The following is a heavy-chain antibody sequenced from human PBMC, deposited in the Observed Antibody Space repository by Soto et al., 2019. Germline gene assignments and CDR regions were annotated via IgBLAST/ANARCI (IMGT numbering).Heavy chain of an antibody. J-gene: IGHJ4*02. Sequence: PSETLSLTCTVSGGVISSSAYYWAWTRQPPGKGLEWIGDIFYNGNTYYNPSFRSRVTISADTSKNQFSLSLNSVTAADTAVYHCVRHPNNPNFDHWGLGALVTVSS. CDR1: GGVISSSAYY. CDR3: VRHPNNPNFDH. V-gene: IGHV4-39*01. D-gene: IGHD1-20*01. CDR2: IFYNGNT.